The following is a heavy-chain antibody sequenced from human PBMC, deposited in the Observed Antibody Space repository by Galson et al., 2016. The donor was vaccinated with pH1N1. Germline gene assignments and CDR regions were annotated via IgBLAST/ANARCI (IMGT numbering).Heavy chain of an antibody. J-gene: IGHJ1*01. V-gene: IGHV5-51*01. CDR3: GRLAAAGHSEYFQQ. CDR1: GYSFTSYW. Sequence: QSGAEVKKPGESLKISCKGSGYSFTSYWIGWVRQMPGKGLEWMGIIYPGDSDTRYTPSFQGQVSISADKSISTAYRQWSSLKASDTAMDYCGRLAAAGHSEYFQQWGHGTLFTVSS. D-gene: IGHD6-13*01. CDR2: IYPGDSDT.